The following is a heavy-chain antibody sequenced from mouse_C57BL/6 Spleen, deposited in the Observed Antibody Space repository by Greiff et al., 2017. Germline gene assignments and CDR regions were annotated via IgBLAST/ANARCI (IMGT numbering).Heavy chain of an antibody. CDR2: IYPGDGDT. V-gene: IGHV1-80*01. Sequence: VQLQQSGAELVKPGASVKISCKASGYAFSSYWMNWVKQRPGKGLEWIGQIYPGDGDTNYNGKFKGKATLTADKSSSTAYMQLSSLTSEDSAVYFCARSETGTLFDDWGQGTTLTVSS. CDR3: ARSETGTLFDD. CDR1: GYAFSSYW. D-gene: IGHD4-1*01. J-gene: IGHJ2*01.